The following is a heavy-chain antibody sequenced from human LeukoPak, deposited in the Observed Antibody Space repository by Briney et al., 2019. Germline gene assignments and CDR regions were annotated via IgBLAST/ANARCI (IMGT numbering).Heavy chain of an antibody. CDR1: GLTVSNHW. Sequence: GGSLRLSCVASGLTVSNHWMSWVRQAPGKGLEWVANIREERGQEYYVDSVKGRFTISRDNAKNSLYLQMNSLRAEDTAIYYCTRVGYIDEGIDYWGQGTLVTVSS. V-gene: IGHV3-7*04. CDR3: TRVGYIDEGIDY. D-gene: IGHD5-24*01. CDR2: IREERGQE. J-gene: IGHJ4*02.